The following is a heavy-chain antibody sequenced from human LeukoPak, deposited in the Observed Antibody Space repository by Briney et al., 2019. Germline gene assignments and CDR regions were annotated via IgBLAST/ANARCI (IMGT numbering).Heavy chain of an antibody. CDR3: ASPLKIYYESSGPTGETEFQH. D-gene: IGHD3-22*01. J-gene: IGHJ1*01. Sequence: AAKVSCKASGGSFSSYATSWVRHAPGGGLEWVGRIIPIFGIANYAQPFQGRVTITADKSTSTADMEPSSMRSEDTAVYYCASPLKIYYESSGPTGETEFQHWGQGTLVTVSS. CDR2: IIPIFGIA. V-gene: IGHV1-69*04. CDR1: GGSFSSYA.